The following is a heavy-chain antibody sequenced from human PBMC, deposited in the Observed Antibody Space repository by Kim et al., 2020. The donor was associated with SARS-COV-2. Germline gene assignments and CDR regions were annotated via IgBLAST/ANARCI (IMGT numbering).Heavy chain of an antibody. CDR3: ARDRKSPSGWFGELFHNRAWATWFGP. CDR2: INPSGGST. CDR1: GYTFTSYY. Sequence: ASVKVSCKASGYTFTSYYMHWVRQAPGQGLEWMGIINPSGGSTSYAQKFQGRVTMTRDTSTSTVYMELSSLRSEDTAVYYCARDRKSPSGWFGELFHNRAWATWFGPSGQGTLVTVSS. D-gene: IGHD3-10*01. V-gene: IGHV1-46*01. J-gene: IGHJ5*02.